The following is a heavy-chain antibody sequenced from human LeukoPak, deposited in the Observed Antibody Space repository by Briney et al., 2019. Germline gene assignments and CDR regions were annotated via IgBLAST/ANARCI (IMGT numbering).Heavy chain of an antibody. CDR1: GGTFSSYA. CDR3: ARDRAGTGTPYYYGMDV. J-gene: IGHJ6*02. CDR2: IIPIFGIA. Sequence: SVKVSCKASGGTFSSYAISWVRQAPGQGLEWMGRIIPIFGIANYAQKFQGRVTITADKSTSTAYMELSSLRSEDTAEYYCARDRAGTGTPYYYGMDVWGQGTTVTVSS. V-gene: IGHV1-69*04. D-gene: IGHD1-1*01.